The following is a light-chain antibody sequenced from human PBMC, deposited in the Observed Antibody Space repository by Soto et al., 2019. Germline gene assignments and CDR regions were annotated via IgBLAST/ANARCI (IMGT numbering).Light chain of an antibody. CDR1: SSDVGGYNY. CDR3: SSYTTGNTRQIA. CDR2: DVS. Sequence: QSVLTQPASVSGLPGQSITISCTGTSSDVGGYNYVSWYQHHPGKAPKLMIYDVSNRPSGVSNRFSGSKSGNTASLTISGLQPEDEADYYCSSYTTGNTRQIAFGTGTKVTVL. V-gene: IGLV2-14*03. J-gene: IGLJ1*01.